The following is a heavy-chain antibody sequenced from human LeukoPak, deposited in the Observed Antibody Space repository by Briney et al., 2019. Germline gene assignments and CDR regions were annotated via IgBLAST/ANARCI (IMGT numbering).Heavy chain of an antibody. CDR3: AKDRRGDYYYYMDV. CDR1: GFTFSSYG. CDR2: IRYDGSNK. V-gene: IGHV3-30*02. J-gene: IGHJ6*03. Sequence: GGSLRLSCAASGFTFSSYGMHWVRQAPGKGLEWVAFIRYDGSNKYYADSVKGRFTISRDNSKNTLYLQMNSLRAEDTAVYYCAKDRRGDYYYYMDVWGKGSTVTVSS. D-gene: IGHD5-24*01.